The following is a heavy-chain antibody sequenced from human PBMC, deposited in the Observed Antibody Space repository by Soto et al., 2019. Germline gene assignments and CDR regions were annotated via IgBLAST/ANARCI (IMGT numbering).Heavy chain of an antibody. V-gene: IGHV3-11*06. J-gene: IGHJ4*02. D-gene: IGHD1-1*01. CDR2: ISNSSSFT. CDR1: GFTLSDHC. Sequence: GGSLRLSCTASGFTLSDHCMGWVRQAPGKGLEWIGSISNSSSFTKYADSVKGRFSISRDNAKNSLYLQINSLRADDTAIYYWEKSGDNYNALDYWGQGTPVTVSS. CDR3: EKSGDNYNALDY.